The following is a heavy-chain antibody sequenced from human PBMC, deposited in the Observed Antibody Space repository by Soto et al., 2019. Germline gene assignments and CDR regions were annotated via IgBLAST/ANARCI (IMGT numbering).Heavy chain of an antibody. Sequence: LSLTCSVSGGTISGYYWTWIRQPAGKGLEWIGRIYSSGNTKYNPSLQSRVTMSLDTSNNQFSLRLTSVTAADTAVYYCARGQRFSDWFDPWGQGTLVTVSS. D-gene: IGHD3-3*01. CDR1: GGTISGYY. V-gene: IGHV4-4*07. CDR2: IYSSGNT. J-gene: IGHJ5*02. CDR3: ARGQRFSDWFDP.